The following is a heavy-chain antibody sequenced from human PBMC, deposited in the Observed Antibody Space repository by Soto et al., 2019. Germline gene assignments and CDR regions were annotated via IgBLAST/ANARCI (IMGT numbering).Heavy chain of an antibody. CDR1: GYSFTSYW. CDR2: IDPSDSYT. D-gene: IGHD5-12*01. CDR3: ARRARGGYSQDYYFDL. Sequence: GESLKISCKGSGYSFTSYWISWVRQMPGKGLEWMGRIDPSDSYTNYSPSFQGHVTISADKSISTAYLQWSSLKASDTAMYYCARRARGGYSQDYYFDLWGQGTPVTVSS. V-gene: IGHV5-10-1*01. J-gene: IGHJ4*02.